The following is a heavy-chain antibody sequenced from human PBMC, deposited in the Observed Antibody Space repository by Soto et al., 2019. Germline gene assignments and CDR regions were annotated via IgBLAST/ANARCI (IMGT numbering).Heavy chain of an antibody. Sequence: SVKVSCKASGGTFSSYAISWVRQAPGQGLEWMGGIIPIFGTANYAQKFQGRVTITADESTSTAYMELSSLRSEDTAVYYCARATSYYYDSSGRTPWYFDYWGQGTLVTVSS. CDR3: ARATSYYYDSSGRTPWYFDY. CDR1: GGTFSSYA. CDR2: IIPIFGTA. V-gene: IGHV1-69*13. J-gene: IGHJ4*02. D-gene: IGHD3-22*01.